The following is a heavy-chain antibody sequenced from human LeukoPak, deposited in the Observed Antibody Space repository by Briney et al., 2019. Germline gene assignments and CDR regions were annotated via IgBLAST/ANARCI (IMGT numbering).Heavy chain of an antibody. CDR1: GFTFSNAW. CDR2: IKSKTDGGTT. V-gene: IGHV3-15*01. CDR3: TTQYYYDFWSGYSNDAFDI. D-gene: IGHD3-3*01. J-gene: IGHJ3*02. Sequence: PGGSLRLSCAASGFTFSNAWMSWVRQAPGKGLEWVGRIKSKTDGGTTDYAAPAKGRFTISRDDSKNTLYLQMNSLKTEDTAVYYCTTQYYYDFWSGYSNDAFDIWGQGTMVTVSS.